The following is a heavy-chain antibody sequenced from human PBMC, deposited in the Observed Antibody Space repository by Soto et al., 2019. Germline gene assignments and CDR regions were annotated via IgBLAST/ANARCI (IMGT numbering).Heavy chain of an antibody. V-gene: IGHV4-34*01. Sequence: PSETLCVICTVAGGSISGYDWSWIRQPPGTGLEWIGEINHSGSTNYNPSLKSRVTISVDTSKNQFSLKLTSVTAADTAVYYCARDKITGLFDYWGQGTLVTVSS. CDR3: ARDKITGLFDY. J-gene: IGHJ4*02. D-gene: IGHD2-8*02. CDR1: GGSISGYD. CDR2: INHSGST.